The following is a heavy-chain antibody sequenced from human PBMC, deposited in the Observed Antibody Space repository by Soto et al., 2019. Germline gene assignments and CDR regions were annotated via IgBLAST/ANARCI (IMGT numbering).Heavy chain of an antibody. CDR1: GFTLSNFA. CDR3: AKEGYDSTGYYALEDY. Sequence: ESGGGLVQPGGSLRLSCAASGFTLSNFAMSWVRQAPGKGLEWVSGVSGYGGSTYYADAVKGRFTISRDNSKNTLYLQMNSLRAEDTAVYYCAKEGYDSTGYYALEDYWGQGTLVTVSS. J-gene: IGHJ4*02. CDR2: VSGYGGST. D-gene: IGHD3-22*01. V-gene: IGHV3-23*01.